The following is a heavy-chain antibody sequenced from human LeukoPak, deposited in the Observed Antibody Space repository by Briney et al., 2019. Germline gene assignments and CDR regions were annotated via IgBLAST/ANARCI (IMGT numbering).Heavy chain of an antibody. CDR1: GYTFTSYG. J-gene: IGHJ4*02. D-gene: IGHD3-9*01. Sequence: SVKVSCKASGYTFTSYGISWVRQAPGQGLEWMGGIIPMFGATDYAQKFQGRITITADESTSTAYMELSSLRSDDTALYYCAIPDYDILTGYGSLDYWGQGTLVTVSS. CDR2: IIPMFGAT. V-gene: IGHV1-69*13. CDR3: AIPDYDILTGYGSLDY.